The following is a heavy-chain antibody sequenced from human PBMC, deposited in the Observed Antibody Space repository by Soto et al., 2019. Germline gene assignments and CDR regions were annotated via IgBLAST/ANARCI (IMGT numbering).Heavy chain of an antibody. J-gene: IGHJ5*02. CDR1: GGSISSSSYY. V-gene: IGHV4-39*07. D-gene: IGHD3-10*01. CDR3: ARGMVRGVIKYNWFDP. CDR2: IYYSGST. Sequence: SETLSLTCTVSGGSISSSSYYWGWIRQPPGKGLEWIGSIYYSGSTNYNQSLKSRVTISVDTSKNQFSLKLSSVTAADTVLYYCARGMVRGVIKYNWFDPWGQGTLVTVSS.